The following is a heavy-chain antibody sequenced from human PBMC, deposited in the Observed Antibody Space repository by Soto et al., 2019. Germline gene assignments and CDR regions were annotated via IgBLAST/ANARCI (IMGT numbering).Heavy chain of an antibody. CDR3: ARAHKTYYDYIWGSYRFSYYFDY. D-gene: IGHD3-16*02. V-gene: IGHV4-31*03. CDR2: IYYSGST. Sequence: PTETLPLTCTVSGGSISSGGYYWSWIRQHPGKGLEWIGYIYYSGSTYYNPSLKSRVTISVDTSKNQFSLKLSSVTAADTAVYYCARAHKTYYDYIWGSYRFSYYFDYWGQGTLVTVSS. CDR1: GGSISSGGYY. J-gene: IGHJ4*02.